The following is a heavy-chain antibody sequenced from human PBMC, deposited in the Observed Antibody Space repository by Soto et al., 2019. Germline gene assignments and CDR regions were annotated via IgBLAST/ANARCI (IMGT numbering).Heavy chain of an antibody. CDR1: GYTFTGYY. D-gene: IGHD3-22*01. V-gene: IGHV1-2*04. CDR3: ARDYDSSGYPRYYFDY. J-gene: IGHJ4*02. Sequence: GASVKVSCKASGYTFTGYYMHWVRQAPGQGLEWMGWINPNSGGTNYAQKFQGWVTMTTDTSISTAYMELSRLRSDDTAVYYCARDYDSSGYPRYYFDYWGQGTLVTVSS. CDR2: INPNSGGT.